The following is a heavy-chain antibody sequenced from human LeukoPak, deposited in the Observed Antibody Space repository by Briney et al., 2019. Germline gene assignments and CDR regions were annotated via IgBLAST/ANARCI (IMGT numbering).Heavy chain of an antibody. CDR2: ISAYNGNT. CDR3: ARDRVVVVPAAYPYYYYYGMDV. V-gene: IGHV1-18*01. CDR1: GYTFTSYG. Sequence: ASVKVSCKASGYTFTSYGISWVRQAPGQGLEWMGWISAYNGNTNYAQKLQGRVTMTTDTSTSTAYMELRSLRSDETAVYYCARDRVVVVPAAYPYYYYYGMDVWGQGTTVTVSS. D-gene: IGHD2-2*01. J-gene: IGHJ6*02.